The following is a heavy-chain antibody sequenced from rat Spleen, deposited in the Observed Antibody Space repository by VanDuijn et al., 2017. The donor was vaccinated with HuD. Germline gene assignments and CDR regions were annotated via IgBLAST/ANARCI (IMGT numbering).Heavy chain of an antibody. V-gene: IGHV5-29*01. D-gene: IGHD1-11*01. Sequence: EVQLVESGGGLVQPGRSLKLSCTASGFTFSDYYMAWVRQAPTKGLEWVATISYDGSSTYYRDSVKGRFTISRDNAKSTLYLQMDSLRSEDTATYYCARQVSGDVMDAWGQGASVTVSS. CDR2: ISYDGSST. CDR3: ARQVSGDVMDA. J-gene: IGHJ4*01. CDR1: GFTFSDYY.